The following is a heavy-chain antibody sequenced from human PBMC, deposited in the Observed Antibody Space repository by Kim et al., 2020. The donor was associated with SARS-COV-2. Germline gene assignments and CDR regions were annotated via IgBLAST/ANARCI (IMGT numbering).Heavy chain of an antibody. CDR3: ASRMGSNDYGGNSLTYY. J-gene: IGHJ4*02. Sequence: SETLSLTCAVYGGSFSGYYWSWIRQPPGKGLEWIGEINHSGSTNYNPSLKSRVTISVDTSKNQFSLKLSSVTAADTAVYYCASRMGSNDYGGNSLTYYWGQGTLVTVSS. CDR1: GGSFSGYY. V-gene: IGHV4-34*01. CDR2: INHSGST. D-gene: IGHD4-17*01.